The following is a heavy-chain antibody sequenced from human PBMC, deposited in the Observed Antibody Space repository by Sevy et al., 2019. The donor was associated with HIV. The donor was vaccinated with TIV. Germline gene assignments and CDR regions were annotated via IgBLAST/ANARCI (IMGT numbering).Heavy chain of an antibody. CDR2: ISYHGRNE. D-gene: IGHD3-10*01. CDR3: AGDGPDAGSGVSGIFDY. V-gene: IGHV3-30*04. Sequence: GGSLRLSCAASGFTFNSYDVHWVRQAPGKGLEWVAVISYHGRNEHYADSVKGRFNITRDNSKNTLYLQMNRLRPEDTAVYYCAGDGPDAGSGVSGIFDYWGQGTLVTVSS. J-gene: IGHJ4*02. CDR1: GFTFNSYD.